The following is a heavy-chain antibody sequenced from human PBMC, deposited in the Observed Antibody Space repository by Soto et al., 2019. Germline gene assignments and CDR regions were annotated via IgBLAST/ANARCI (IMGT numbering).Heavy chain of an antibody. Sequence: SETLSLTCTVSGGSISSGDYYWSWIRQPPGKGLEWIGYIYYSGSTYYNPSLKSRVTISVDTSKNQFSLKLSSVTAADTAVYYCARGFRRGTYYYFDYWGQGTLVTVS. J-gene: IGHJ4*02. V-gene: IGHV4-30-4*01. CDR1: GGSISSGDYY. CDR2: IYYSGST. CDR3: ARGFRRGTYYYFDY. D-gene: IGHD1-1*01.